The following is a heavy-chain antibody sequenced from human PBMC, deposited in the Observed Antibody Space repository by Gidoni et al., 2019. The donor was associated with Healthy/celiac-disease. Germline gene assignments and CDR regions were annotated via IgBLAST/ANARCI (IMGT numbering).Heavy chain of an antibody. CDR1: GFTFSSYW. J-gene: IGHJ6*02. V-gene: IGHV3-7*05. CDR3: ARDSGFGGYDDYYYYYYGMDV. CDR2: IKQDGSEK. D-gene: IGHD5-12*01. Sequence: EVQLVESGGGLVQPGGSLRLSCAASGFTFSSYWMSWVRQAPGKGLEWVANIKQDGSEKYYVDSVKGRFTISRDNAKNSLYLQMNSLRAEDTAVYYCARDSGFGGYDDYYYYYYGMDVWGQGTTVTVSS.